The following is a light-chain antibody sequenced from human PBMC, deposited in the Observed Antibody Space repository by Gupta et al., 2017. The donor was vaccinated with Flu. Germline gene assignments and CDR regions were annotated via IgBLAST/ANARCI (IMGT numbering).Light chain of an antibody. V-gene: IGLV3-21*02. CDR1: NIGGKA. J-gene: IGLJ1*01. Sequence: SSELTQPPSMSVAPGQTASITCGADNIGGKAVQWYQQKPGQAPLLVVYDDIYRPSGIPKRFSGSNSGNTATLTITGVEAGDEADYYCQVWHSGRDEYVFGPGTKVTVL. CDR3: QVWHSGRDEYV. CDR2: DDI.